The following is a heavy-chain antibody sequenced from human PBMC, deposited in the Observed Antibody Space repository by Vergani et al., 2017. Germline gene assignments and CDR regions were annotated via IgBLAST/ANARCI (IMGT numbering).Heavy chain of an antibody. CDR2: IIPIFGTA. CDR1: GGPFSSYA. V-gene: IGHV1-69*13. Sequence: QVQLVQSGAEVKKPGSSVKVSCKASGGPFSSYAISWVRQAPGQGLEWMGGIIPIFGTANYAQKFQGRVTITADESTSTAYMELSSLRSEDTAVYYCARWGYCSSTSCYRGDLSFDPWGQGTLVTVSS. CDR3: ARWGYCSSTSCYRGDLSFDP. J-gene: IGHJ5*02. D-gene: IGHD2-2*01.